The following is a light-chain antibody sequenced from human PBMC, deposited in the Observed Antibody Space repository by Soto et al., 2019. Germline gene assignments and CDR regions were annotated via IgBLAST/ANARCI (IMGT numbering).Light chain of an antibody. Sequence: DVHMTQSPSSLSASVGDRVTITCRASQSISIYLNWYQQKPGKATNLLISAASSLHSEVPSRFRGSGSGTDFTLTISSLQPEDFATYYCQQTYSTPPWTFGQGTKGEIK. J-gene: IGKJ1*01. V-gene: IGKV1-39*01. CDR1: QSISIY. CDR2: AAS. CDR3: QQTYSTPPWT.